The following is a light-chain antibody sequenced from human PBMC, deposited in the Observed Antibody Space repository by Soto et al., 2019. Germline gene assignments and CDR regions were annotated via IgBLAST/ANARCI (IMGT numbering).Light chain of an antibody. Sequence: EIVLTQSPGTLSLSPGERATLSCRASQSVNSIYLAWYQQKPGQPPRLLIYGASSRATGIPERFSGSGSGTDFTLTISRLEPEDFAVYYGQQLGSSQWTFGQGTKVESK. CDR1: QSVNSIY. J-gene: IGKJ1*01. CDR3: QQLGSSQWT. CDR2: GAS. V-gene: IGKV3-20*01.